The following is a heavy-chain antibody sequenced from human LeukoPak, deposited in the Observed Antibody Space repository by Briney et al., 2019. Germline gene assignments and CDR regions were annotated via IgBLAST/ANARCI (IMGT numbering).Heavy chain of an antibody. D-gene: IGHD6-19*01. CDR1: GFTFNSYG. V-gene: IGHV3-30*02. J-gene: IGHJ4*02. CDR3: AKGGSASYYDC. Sequence: GGSLRLSCAAFGFTFNSYGMHWVRLAPGKGLEWVAYISYDGSKIYHADSVKGRFTISRDNSKNTLYGQMISLGPEDTAVYYCAKGGSASYYDCWGQGTLVTVSS. CDR2: ISYDGSKI.